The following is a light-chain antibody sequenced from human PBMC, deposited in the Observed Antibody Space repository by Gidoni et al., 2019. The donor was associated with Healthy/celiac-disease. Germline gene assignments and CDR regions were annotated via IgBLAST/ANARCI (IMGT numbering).Light chain of an antibody. CDR2: SAS. V-gene: IGKV1-6*01. J-gene: IGKJ4*01. CDR3: LQDYNYPT. Sequence: AIQMTQSPSSLSASVGDRVTITCRASQGIRNDLGWYQQKPGKAPKLLIYSASSLQSGVPSGFSGSGSGTEFTLTISSLQPEDFATYYCLQDYNYPTFGGGTKVEIK. CDR1: QGIRND.